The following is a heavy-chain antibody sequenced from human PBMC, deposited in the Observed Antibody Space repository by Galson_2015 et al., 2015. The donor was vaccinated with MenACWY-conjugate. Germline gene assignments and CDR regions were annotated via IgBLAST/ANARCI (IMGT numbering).Heavy chain of an antibody. D-gene: IGHD1-1*01. CDR3: ARDNNWSFES. J-gene: IGHJ4*02. CDR1: GFTFNNYW. CDR2: IKADGSFS. V-gene: IGHV3-74*01. Sequence: SLRLSCAASGFTFNNYWMHWVRQPPRKGLEWISYIKADGSFSNYADSVEGRFTISTDNAKNMVYLQMDGLGDEDTAVYFCARDNNWSFESWGQGTLVTVSP.